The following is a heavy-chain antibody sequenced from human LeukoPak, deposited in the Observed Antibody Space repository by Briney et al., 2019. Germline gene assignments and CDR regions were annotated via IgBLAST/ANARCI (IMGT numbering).Heavy chain of an antibody. V-gene: IGHV4-61*02. CDR2: IYTSGST. J-gene: IGHJ5*02. Sequence: SQTLSLTCTVSGGSISSGSYYWSWIRQPAGKGLEWIGRIYTSGSTNYNPSLKSRVTISVDTSKNQFSLKLSSVTAADTAVYYCARSGDGSGYSYNWFDPWGQGTLVTVSS. D-gene: IGHD3-3*01. CDR1: GGSISSGSYY. CDR3: ARSGDGSGYSYNWFDP.